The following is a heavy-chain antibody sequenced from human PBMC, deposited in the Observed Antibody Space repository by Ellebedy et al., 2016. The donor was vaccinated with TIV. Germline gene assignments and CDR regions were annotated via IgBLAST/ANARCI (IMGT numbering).Heavy chain of an antibody. CDR3: ARDRGGYCSGGSCYFDY. CDR2: IYSGGST. CDR1: GFTFSSYG. V-gene: IGHV3-66*01. Sequence: PGGSLRLSCAASGFTFSSYGMHWVRQAPGKGLEWVSVIYSGGSTYYADSVKGRFTISRDNSKNTLYLQMNSLRAEDTAVYYCARDRGGYCSGGSCYFDYWGQGTLVTVSS. D-gene: IGHD2-15*01. J-gene: IGHJ4*02.